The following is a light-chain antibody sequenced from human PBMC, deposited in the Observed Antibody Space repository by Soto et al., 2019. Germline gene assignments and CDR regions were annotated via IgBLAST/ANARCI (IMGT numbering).Light chain of an antibody. Sequence: DIQMTQSPSSMSASVGDRVTITCRASQTISSNLNWYQQKPGKAPKLLIYAASSLQSGVPSRFSGRGSETGFTLTISSLQPEDVATYHFRQRYRTPYNFGQGTTLEIK. CDR1: QTISSN. V-gene: IGKV1-39*01. J-gene: IGKJ2*01. CDR2: AAS. CDR3: RQRYRTPYN.